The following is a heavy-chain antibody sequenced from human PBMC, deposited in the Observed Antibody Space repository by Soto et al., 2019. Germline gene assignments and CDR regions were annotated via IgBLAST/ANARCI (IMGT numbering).Heavy chain of an antibody. J-gene: IGHJ6*03. CDR2: ISAYNGNT. CDR3: ARVYVVVVAPTRLNYYYYMDV. D-gene: IGHD2-15*01. Sequence: QVQLVQSGAEVKKPGASVKVSCKASGYTFTSYGISWVRQAPGQGLEWMGWISAYNGNTNYAQKLQGRVTMTTDTSTSTAYMELRSLRSDDTAVYYCARVYVVVVAPTRLNYYYYMDVWGKGTTVTVSS. V-gene: IGHV1-18*01. CDR1: GYTFTSYG.